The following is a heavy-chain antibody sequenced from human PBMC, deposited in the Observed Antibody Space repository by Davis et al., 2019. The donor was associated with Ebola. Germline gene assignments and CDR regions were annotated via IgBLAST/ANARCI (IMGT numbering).Heavy chain of an antibody. D-gene: IGHD6-13*01. CDR3: AKQIGYSSAWYPDY. V-gene: IGHV5-51*01. J-gene: IGHJ4*02. CDR2: VYPGDSDT. CDR1: GYSFTTYW. Sequence: GESLKISCKVSGYSFTTYWIGWVRQMPGKGLEWMGTVYPGDSDTRYSPSFQGHVTISAEKSSNTAYLQWSSLKASDTAIYYCAKQIGYSSAWYPDYWGQGTLVTVSS.